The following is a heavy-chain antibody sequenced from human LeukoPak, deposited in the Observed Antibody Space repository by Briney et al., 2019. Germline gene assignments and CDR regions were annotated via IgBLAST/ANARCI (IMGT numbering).Heavy chain of an antibody. CDR2: TYYRSKWYN. CDR3: ARDSWPYGSGSYPYYYGMDV. Sequence: SQTLSLTCAISGDSVSSNSAAWNWIRQSPSRGLEWLGRTYYRSKWYNDYAVSVKSRITINPDTSKNQLSLQLNSVTPEDTAVYYCARDSWPYGSGSYPYYYGMDVWGQGTTVTVSS. D-gene: IGHD3-10*01. J-gene: IGHJ6*02. V-gene: IGHV6-1*01. CDR1: GDSVSSNSAA.